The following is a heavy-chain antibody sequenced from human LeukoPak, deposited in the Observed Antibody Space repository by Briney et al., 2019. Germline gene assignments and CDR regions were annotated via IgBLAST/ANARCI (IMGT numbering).Heavy chain of an antibody. D-gene: IGHD2-15*01. CDR3: AKLLHVTYCSGGSCYQAAFDI. CDR2: ISAYNGNT. J-gene: IGHJ3*02. Sequence: GASVKVSCKASGYTFTSYGISWVRQAPGQGLEWMGWISAYNGNTNYAQKLQGRVTMTTDTSTSTAYMELRSLRSDDTAVYYCAKLLHVTYCSGGSCYQAAFDIWGQGTMVTVSS. V-gene: IGHV1-18*01. CDR1: GYTFTSYG.